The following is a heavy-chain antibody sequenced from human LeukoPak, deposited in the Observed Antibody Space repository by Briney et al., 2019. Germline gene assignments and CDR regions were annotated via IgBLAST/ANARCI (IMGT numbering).Heavy chain of an antibody. CDR1: GYKFTNYW. CDR2: IYPGDSYT. Sequence: GESLKISCKASGYKFTNYWIGWVRQMPGKGLEWVGIIYPGDSYTRYSPSFQGQVTISADTSISTAYLQWSSLKASDTAMYYCARQDYYDSSTIDYWGQGTLVTVSS. V-gene: IGHV5-51*01. CDR3: ARQDYYDSSTIDY. D-gene: IGHD3-22*01. J-gene: IGHJ4*02.